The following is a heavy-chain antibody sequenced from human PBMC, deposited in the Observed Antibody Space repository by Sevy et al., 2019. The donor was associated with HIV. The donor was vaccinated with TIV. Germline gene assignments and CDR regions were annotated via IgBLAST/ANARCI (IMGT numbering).Heavy chain of an antibody. CDR1: GFSFSNYG. D-gene: IGHD3-22*01. CDR2: TSGSGGST. CDR3: ARDLGYESTGYLPLFDN. Sequence: GGSLRLSCEASGFSFSNYGMNWVRQAPGKGLEWVSGTSGSGGSTYYADSVKGRFTISRDDSKNTLYLQMTSLRSEDTALYYCARDLGYESTGYLPLFDNWGQGTLVTVSS. J-gene: IGHJ4*02. V-gene: IGHV3-23*01.